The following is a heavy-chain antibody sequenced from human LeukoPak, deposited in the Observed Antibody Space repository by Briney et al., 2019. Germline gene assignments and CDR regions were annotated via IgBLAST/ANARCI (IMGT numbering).Heavy chain of an antibody. CDR3: ASQEGITMPSRDY. J-gene: IGHJ4*02. D-gene: IGHD3-10*01. V-gene: IGHV1-69*04. CDR2: IIPILGIA. Sequence: ASVKVSCKASGGTFSSYAISWVRQAPGQGLEWMGRIIPILGIANYAQKFQSRVTITADKSTSTAYMELSSLRSEDTAVYYCASQEGITMPSRDYWGQGTLVTVSS. CDR1: GGTFSSYA.